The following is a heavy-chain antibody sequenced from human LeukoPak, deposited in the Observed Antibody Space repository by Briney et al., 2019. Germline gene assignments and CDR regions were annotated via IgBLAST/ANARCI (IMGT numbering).Heavy chain of an antibody. V-gene: IGHV4-4*07. CDR2: IYASGST. D-gene: IGHD5-18*01. J-gene: IGHJ4*02. CDR3: ARERGYSNGYYFDH. CDR1: GGSINGYY. Sequence: SETLSLTCTVSGGSINGYYWSWIRHPAGKGLECIGHIYASGSTNHNPSLKSRVTMSVDTSKNHFFLSLRSVTAADTAVYYCARERGYSNGYYFDHWGQGTLVTVSS.